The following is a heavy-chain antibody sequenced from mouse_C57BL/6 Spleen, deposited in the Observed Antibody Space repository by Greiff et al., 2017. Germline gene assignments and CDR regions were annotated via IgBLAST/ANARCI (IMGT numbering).Heavy chain of an antibody. Sequence: VQLQQPGAELVKPGASVKMSCKASGYTFTSYWITWVKQRPGQGLEWIGDIYPGSGSTNYNEKFKSKATLTVDTSSSTAYMQLSSLTSEDSAVXYCARDDYDGGSGFAYWGQGTLVTVSA. CDR2: IYPGSGST. J-gene: IGHJ3*01. V-gene: IGHV1-55*01. CDR1: GYTFTSYW. D-gene: IGHD2-4*01. CDR3: ARDDYDGGSGFAY.